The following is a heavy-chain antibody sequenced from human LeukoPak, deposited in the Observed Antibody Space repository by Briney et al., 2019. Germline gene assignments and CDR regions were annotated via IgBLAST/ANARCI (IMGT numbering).Heavy chain of an antibody. D-gene: IGHD3-22*01. Sequence: GGSLRLSCAASGFTFSSYWMSWVRQVPGKGLEWVANIKQDGSEKYYVDSVKGRFTISRDNAKNSLYLQMNSLRAEDTAVYYCAKDDLFRAYYDSSGYLDYWGQGTLVTVSS. CDR2: IKQDGSEK. J-gene: IGHJ4*02. CDR1: GFTFSSYW. CDR3: AKDDLFRAYYDSSGYLDY. V-gene: IGHV3-7*01.